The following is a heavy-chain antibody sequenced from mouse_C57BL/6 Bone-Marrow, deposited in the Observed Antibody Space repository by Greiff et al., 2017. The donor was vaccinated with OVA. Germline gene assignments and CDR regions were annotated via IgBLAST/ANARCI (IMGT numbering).Heavy chain of an antibody. CDR1: GYTFTSYW. J-gene: IGHJ4*01. Sequence: QVQLQQPGTELVKPGASVQLSCKASGYTFTSYWMHWVKQRPGQGLEWIGNINPSNGGTNYNEKFKSKATLTEDKSSSTAYMQLSSLTSEDSAVYYCARRTTVVGAMDYWGQGTSVTVSS. CDR2: INPSNGGT. V-gene: IGHV1-53*01. CDR3: ARRTTVVGAMDY. D-gene: IGHD1-1*01.